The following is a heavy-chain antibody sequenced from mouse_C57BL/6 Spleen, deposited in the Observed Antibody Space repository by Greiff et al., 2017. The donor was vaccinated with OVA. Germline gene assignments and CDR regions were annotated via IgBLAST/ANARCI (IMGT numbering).Heavy chain of an antibody. J-gene: IGHJ4*01. V-gene: IGHV1-39*01. CDR3: ARGQLRLRYAMDY. CDR1: GYSFTDYN. CDR2: INPNYGTT. Sequence: VQLKQSGPELVKPGASVKLSCKASGYSFTDYNVNWVKQSTGQSLEWIGVINPNYGTTSYNQKFKGKATLTVDQSSSTAYMQLNSLTSEDSAVYYCARGQLRLRYAMDYWGKGTSVTVSS. D-gene: IGHD3-2*02.